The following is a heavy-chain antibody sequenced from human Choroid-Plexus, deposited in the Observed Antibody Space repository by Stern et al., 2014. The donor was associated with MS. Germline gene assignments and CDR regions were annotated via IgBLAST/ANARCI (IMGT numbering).Heavy chain of an antibody. V-gene: IGHV3-30*18. CDR3: AKDRQYLTYFFDH. CDR1: GFTFGSCA. Sequence: QLVESGGGVVQPGRPLRLSCVASGFTFGSCAMHWVRQAPGKGLEGGAGVSYDGSNKYYADSVKGRFTISRDNSQNTLYMQMSSLRPEDTAVYYCAKDRQYLTYFFDHWGQGSLVTVSS. D-gene: IGHD2/OR15-2a*01. CDR2: VSYDGSNK. J-gene: IGHJ5*02.